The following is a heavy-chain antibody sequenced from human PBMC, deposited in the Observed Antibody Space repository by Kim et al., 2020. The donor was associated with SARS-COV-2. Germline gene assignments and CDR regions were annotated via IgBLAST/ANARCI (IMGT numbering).Heavy chain of an antibody. J-gene: IGHJ6*02. Sequence: GGSLRLSCAASGFTFSDFAVDWVRQAFGKGLEWVGRIRSKSDSYATAYAASVKGRFTLSRDDSENTAYLQMNSLKTEDTAMYYCARGGRGMDVWGQGAAVTVSS. D-gene: IGHD3-16*01. CDR3: ARGGRGMDV. CDR2: IRSKSDSYAT. V-gene: IGHV3-73*01. CDR1: GFTFSDFA.